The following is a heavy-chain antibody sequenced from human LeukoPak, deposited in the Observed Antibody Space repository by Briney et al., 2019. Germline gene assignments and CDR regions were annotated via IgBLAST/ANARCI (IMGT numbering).Heavy chain of an antibody. Sequence: ASVKVSCKASGYTFTSYGISWVRQAPGQGLEWMGWISAYNGNTNYAQKLQGRVTMTTDTSTSTAYMELRSLRSDDTAVYYCARDPPTIGGIAAVAPAYFDYWAQGTLVTVSS. CDR3: ARDPPTIGGIAAVAPAYFDY. CDR2: ISAYNGNT. CDR1: GYTFTSYG. V-gene: IGHV1-18*01. D-gene: IGHD6-13*01. J-gene: IGHJ4*02.